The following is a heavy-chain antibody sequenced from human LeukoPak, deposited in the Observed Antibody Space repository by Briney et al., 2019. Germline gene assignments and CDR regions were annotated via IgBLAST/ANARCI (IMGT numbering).Heavy chain of an antibody. Sequence: GGSLRLSCAASGFTFSSYSMNWVRQAPGKGLEWVSSISSSSSCIYYADSVKGRFTISRDNAKNSLYLQMNSLRAVDTAVYYCASGYYTGWLDYWGQGTLVTVSS. V-gene: IGHV3-21*01. D-gene: IGHD3-3*01. J-gene: IGHJ4*02. CDR3: ASGYYTGWLDY. CDR1: GFTFSSYS. CDR2: ISSSSSCI.